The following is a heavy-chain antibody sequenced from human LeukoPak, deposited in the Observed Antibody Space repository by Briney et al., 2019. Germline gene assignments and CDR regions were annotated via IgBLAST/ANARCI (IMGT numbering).Heavy chain of an antibody. J-gene: IGHJ4*02. CDR2: IKSKTDGGTT. V-gene: IGHV3-15*01. CDR1: GSTFSNAW. D-gene: IGHD3-16*02. Sequence: GGSLRLSCAASGSTFSNAWMSWVRQAPGKGLEWVGRIKSKTDGGTTDYAAPVKGRFTISRDDSKNTLYLQMNSLKTEDTAVYYCTTDTRGDYVWGSYRYTTPWIDYWGQGTLVTVSS. CDR3: TTDTRGDYVWGSYRYTTPWIDY.